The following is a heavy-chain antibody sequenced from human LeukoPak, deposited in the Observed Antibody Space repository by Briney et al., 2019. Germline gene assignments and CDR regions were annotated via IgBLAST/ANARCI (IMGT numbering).Heavy chain of an antibody. D-gene: IGHD3-16*01. CDR2: INQGGSEK. CDR3: ARVVSGLWPLYYYYGMDV. V-gene: IGHV3-7*03. J-gene: IGHJ6*02. CDR1: GFTFSSYG. Sequence: GGSLRLSCSAPGFTFSSYGMNWVRQAPGKGLEWVANINQGGSEKYYVDSVKGRFTISRDNAKNSLYLQMNSLRAEDTAVYYCARVVSGLWPLYYYYGMDVWGQGTTVTVSS.